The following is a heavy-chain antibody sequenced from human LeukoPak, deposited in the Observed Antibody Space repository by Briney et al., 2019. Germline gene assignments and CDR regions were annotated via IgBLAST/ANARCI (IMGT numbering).Heavy chain of an antibody. V-gene: IGHV1-18*01. CDR3: AKQLATDSGYDVPSDN. CDR1: GYILSNNG. D-gene: IGHD5-12*01. CDR2: ITVYNGHT. Sequence: ASVKVSCKASGYILSNNGITWVRQAPGQGLEWMGWITVYNGHTNYAQKFQDRVTMTTDTSANTAYMELRSLRSDDTALYYCAKQLATDSGYDVPSDNWGQGILVTVSS. J-gene: IGHJ4*02.